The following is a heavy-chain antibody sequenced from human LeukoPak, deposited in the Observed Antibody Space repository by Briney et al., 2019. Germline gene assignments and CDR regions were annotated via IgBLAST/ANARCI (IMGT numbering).Heavy chain of an antibody. V-gene: IGHV4-59*01. CDR1: GVSISSYY. J-gene: IGHJ4*02. D-gene: IGHD3-22*01. CDR2: IHYSGST. Sequence: SETLSLTCTVSGVSISSYYWSWIRQPPGKGLEWIGYIHYSGSTNYNPSLKSRVTISVDTSKNQFSLKLSSVTAADTAVYYCARQGYYYDSSGYYYPFDYWGQGTLVTVSS. CDR3: ARQGYYYDSSGYYYPFDY.